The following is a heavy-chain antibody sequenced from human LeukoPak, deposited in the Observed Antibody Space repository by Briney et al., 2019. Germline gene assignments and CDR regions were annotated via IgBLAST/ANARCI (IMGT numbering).Heavy chain of an antibody. CDR2: ISWDGVST. D-gene: IGHD1-1*01. J-gene: IGHJ4*02. CDR1: GFTFDDYT. V-gene: IGHV3-43*01. Sequence: GGSLRLSCAASGFTFDDYTMHWVRQAPGKGLEWVSLISWDGVSTYYADSVKGRFTISGDNSKNSLYLQMNSLRTEDTALYCCALEGGFWGQGTLVTVSS. CDR3: ALEGGF.